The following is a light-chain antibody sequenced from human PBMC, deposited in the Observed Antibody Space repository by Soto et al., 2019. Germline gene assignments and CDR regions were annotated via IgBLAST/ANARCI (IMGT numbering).Light chain of an antibody. Sequence: DIQMTQSPSPVSASVGDRVTITCRASQDINKCLAWYQQKPGLAPNLVLYTASRLHGGGPSRFSGSVSGTDFTLTISSLQPEDVATYYCQQGKSFPLTFGGGTKVEI. CDR3: QQGKSFPLT. V-gene: IGKV1-12*01. CDR1: QDINKC. CDR2: TAS. J-gene: IGKJ4*01.